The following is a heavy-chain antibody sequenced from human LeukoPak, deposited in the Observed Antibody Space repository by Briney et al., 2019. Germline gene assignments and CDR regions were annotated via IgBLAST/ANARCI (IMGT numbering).Heavy chain of an antibody. V-gene: IGHV1-24*01. J-gene: IGHJ4*02. CDR1: GYTLTELS. CDR2: FDPEDGET. Sequence: ASVKVSCKVSGYTLTELSMHWVRQAPGKGLEWMGGFDPEDGETIYAQKFQGRVTMTEDTSTDPAYMELSSLRSEDTAVYYCATVPVLFYDSSGYFPHYWGQGTLVTVSS. CDR3: ATVPVLFYDSSGYFPHY. D-gene: IGHD3-22*01.